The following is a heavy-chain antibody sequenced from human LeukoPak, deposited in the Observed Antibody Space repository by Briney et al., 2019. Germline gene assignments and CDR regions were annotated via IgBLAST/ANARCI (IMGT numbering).Heavy chain of an antibody. D-gene: IGHD6-13*01. CDR1: GGSISSFY. CDR2: IYYSGST. CDR3: ASSSSLYYFDY. V-gene: IGHV4-59*08. Sequence: PETLSLTCTVSGGSISSFYWSWIRQPPGKGLEWIGYIYYSGSTNYNPSLKSRVTISIDTSKNQFSLKLSSVTAADTAVYYCASSSSLYYFDYWGQGNLVTVSS. J-gene: IGHJ4*02.